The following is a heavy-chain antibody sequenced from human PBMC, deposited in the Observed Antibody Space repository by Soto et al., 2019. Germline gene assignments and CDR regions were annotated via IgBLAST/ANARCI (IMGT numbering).Heavy chain of an antibody. Sequence: QLQLQESGSGLVKPSQNLSLACAVSGGSISSGGYSWSWIRQPPGKGLEWIGYIYHSGSTYYNPSLKSRVTISVDRSKNQFSLKLSSVTAADTAVYYCARASSSGYPLFDYWGQGTLVTVSS. V-gene: IGHV4-30-2*01. J-gene: IGHJ4*02. CDR2: IYHSGST. CDR3: ARASSSGYPLFDY. CDR1: GGSISSGGYS. D-gene: IGHD3-22*01.